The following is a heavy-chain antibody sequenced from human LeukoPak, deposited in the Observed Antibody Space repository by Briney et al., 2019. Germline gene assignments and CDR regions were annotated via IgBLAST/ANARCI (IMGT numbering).Heavy chain of an antibody. Sequence: GGSLRLSCAVSGFSFSDYYMTWVRQAPGKGLEWLSYISGNSGDINYLDSVRGRFTISRDNAKNSPYLQMNSLRVEDTAVYYCTRDPRRLDYLGQGTLVTVSS. CDR2: ISGNSGDI. J-gene: IGHJ4*02. V-gene: IGHV3-11*05. CDR3: TRDPRRLDY. CDR1: GFSFSDYY.